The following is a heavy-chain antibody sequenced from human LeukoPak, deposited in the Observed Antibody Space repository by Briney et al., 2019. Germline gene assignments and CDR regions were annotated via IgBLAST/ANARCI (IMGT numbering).Heavy chain of an antibody. V-gene: IGHV3-48*03. Sequence: GGSLRLTCAASGFTFSSYEMNWVRQAPGKGLEWVSYISSSGSTIYYADSVKGRFTISRDNAKNPLYLQMNSLRAEDTAVYYCAELGITMIGGVWGKGTTVTISS. J-gene: IGHJ6*04. CDR1: GFTFSSYE. D-gene: IGHD3-10*02. CDR2: ISSSGSTI. CDR3: AELGITMIGGV.